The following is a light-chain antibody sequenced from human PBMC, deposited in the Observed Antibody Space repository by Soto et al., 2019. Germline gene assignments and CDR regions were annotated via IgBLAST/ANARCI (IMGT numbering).Light chain of an antibody. CDR2: AAS. J-gene: IGKJ5*01. CDR3: LQSYSTPRIT. V-gene: IGKV1-17*01. Sequence: DVQMTQSPSSLSASVGDRVTITCRASQAIGSDLGWYQQKPGKAPKRLIYAASSLQSGVPSRFSGSGSGTEFTLTINSLQPEDFATYYCLQSYSTPRITFGQGTRLEIK. CDR1: QAIGSD.